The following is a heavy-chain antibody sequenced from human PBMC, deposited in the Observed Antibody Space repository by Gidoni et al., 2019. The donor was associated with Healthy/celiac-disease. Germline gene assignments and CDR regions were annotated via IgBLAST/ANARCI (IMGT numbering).Heavy chain of an antibody. J-gene: IGHJ2*01. CDR3: ARGRKQLNPGYWYFDL. V-gene: IGHV4-34*01. CDR1: GGSFSGYY. CDR2: INHSGST. D-gene: IGHD6-6*01. Sequence: QVQLQQWCAGLLTPSETLPLTCAVYGGSFSGYYWSWIRQPPGKGLEWIGEINHSGSTNYNPSLKSRVTISVDTSKNQFSLKLSSVTAADTAVYYCARGRKQLNPGYWYFDLWGRGTLVTVSS.